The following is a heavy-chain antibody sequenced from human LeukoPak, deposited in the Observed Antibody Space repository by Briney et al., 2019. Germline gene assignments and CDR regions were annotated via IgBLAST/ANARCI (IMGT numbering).Heavy chain of an antibody. Sequence: GASVKVSCKASAYTFSGYYLHWVRQAPGQGREWMGGIIPIFGTANYAQKFQGRVTITADESTSTAYMELSSLRSEDTAVYYCARDKDAFDIWAKGQWSPSLQ. V-gene: IGHV1-69*13. J-gene: IGHJ3*02. CDR3: ARDKDAFDI. CDR1: AYTFSGYY. CDR2: IIPIFGTA.